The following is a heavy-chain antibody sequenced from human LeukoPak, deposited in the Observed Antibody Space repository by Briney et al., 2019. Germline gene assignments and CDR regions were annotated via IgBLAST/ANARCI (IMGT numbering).Heavy chain of an antibody. V-gene: IGHV3-7*01. CDR1: GFTFSSYW. J-gene: IGHJ4*02. CDR3: ARSYSSGWKDY. CDR2: IKQDGSEK. D-gene: IGHD6-19*01. Sequence: SGGSLRLSCAASGFTFSSYWMSWVRQAPGKGLEWVANIKQDGSEKYYVDSVKGRFAISRDNAKNSLYLQMNSLRAEDTAVYYCARSYSSGWKDYWGQGTLVTVSS.